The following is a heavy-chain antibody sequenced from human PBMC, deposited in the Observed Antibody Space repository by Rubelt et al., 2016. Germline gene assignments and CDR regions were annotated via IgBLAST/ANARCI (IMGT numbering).Heavy chain of an antibody. CDR2: INPSGGST. D-gene: IGHD3-3*01. V-gene: IGHV1-46*01. CDR3: ASGWSGYPQFDY. J-gene: IGHJ4*02. Sequence: HGLEWMGIINPSGGSTSYAQKFQGRVTMTRDTSTSTVYMELRSLRSDDTAVYYCASGWSGYPQFDYWGQGTLVTVSS.